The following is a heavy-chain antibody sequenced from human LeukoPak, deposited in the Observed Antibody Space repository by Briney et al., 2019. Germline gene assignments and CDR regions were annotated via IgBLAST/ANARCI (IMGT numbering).Heavy chain of an antibody. CDR2: MTNGGYIT. J-gene: IGHJ3*01. Sequence: GGSLRLSCVASGLSFSDSYMSWIRQAPGKGLEWLAYMTNGGYITKYADSVKGRFTISRDNAKNSLYLQMSSLRVDDTAVYYCARGGERYAFDVWGQGTMVTVSP. CDR1: GLSFSDSY. CDR3: ARGGERYAFDV. V-gene: IGHV3-11*05.